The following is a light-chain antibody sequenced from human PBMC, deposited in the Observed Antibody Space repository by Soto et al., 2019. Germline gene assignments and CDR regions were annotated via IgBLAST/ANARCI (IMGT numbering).Light chain of an antibody. CDR1: QSVSNY. CDR3: HQYGSSPET. J-gene: IGKJ1*01. Sequence: EIVLTQSPATLSLSAGDSATLSCRASQSVSNYLAWYQQKPGQAPRLLIYGASSRATGIPHRFSGSGSGTDFTLTISTLEPEDFAVYYCHQYGSSPETFGQGTKVDI. V-gene: IGKV3-20*01. CDR2: GAS.